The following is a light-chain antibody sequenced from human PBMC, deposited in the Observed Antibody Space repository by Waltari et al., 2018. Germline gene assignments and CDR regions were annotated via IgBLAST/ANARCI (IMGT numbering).Light chain of an antibody. J-gene: IGKJ1*01. V-gene: IGKV3-20*01. CDR3: QQYGSSPT. CDR2: AAS. Sequence: EIVLTQSPDTLSLSQGERATLLCRYGQSLTYNFLTWYQQKPGQAPRLLIYAASSRSTGIPDRFSGSGSGTDFTLTISRLDPDDFAMYYCQQYGSSPTFGQGTKVDVK. CDR1: QSLTYNF.